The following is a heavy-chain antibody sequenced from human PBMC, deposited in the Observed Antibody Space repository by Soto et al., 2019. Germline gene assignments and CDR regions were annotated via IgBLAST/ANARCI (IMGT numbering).Heavy chain of an antibody. J-gene: IGHJ6*03. CDR2: ISWNSRNL. CDR1: GFRIDDYA. Sequence: EVQLVESGGGLVQPGRSLRLSCVSSGFRIDDYAMHWVRQGPGKGLEWVSGISWNSRNLGYADSVKGRFTTARENRKNSQYLRLNSLRPEDTGMYYCVKDMGRGIAGYNMVVWGQGTMVTVS. V-gene: IGHV3-9*01. CDR3: VKDMGRGIAGYNMVV. D-gene: IGHD6-13*01.